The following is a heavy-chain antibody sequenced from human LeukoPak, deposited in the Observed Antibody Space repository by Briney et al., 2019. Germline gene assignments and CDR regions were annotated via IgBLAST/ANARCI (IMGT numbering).Heavy chain of an antibody. CDR1: GFTFSSYA. Sequence: GGSLRLSCAASGFTFSSYAMSWVRQAPGKGLEWVAVISYDGSNKYYADSVKGRFTISRDNSKNTLYLQMNSLRAEDTAVYYCARVRTITMIVVVPKDAFDIWGQGTMVTVSS. J-gene: IGHJ3*02. CDR2: ISYDGSNK. D-gene: IGHD3-22*01. CDR3: ARVRTITMIVVVPKDAFDI. V-gene: IGHV3-30-3*01.